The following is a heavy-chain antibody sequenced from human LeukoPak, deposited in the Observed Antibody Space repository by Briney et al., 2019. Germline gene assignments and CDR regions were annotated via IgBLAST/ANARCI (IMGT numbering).Heavy chain of an antibody. J-gene: IGHJ4*02. CDR3: ARSAYRYSGSCPFDY. CDR1: GFTFSSYA. V-gene: IGHV3-64*01. CDR2: ISSNGGST. D-gene: IGHD1-26*01. Sequence: GSLRLSCAASGFTFSSYAMHWVRQAPGKGLEYVSAISSNGGSTYYANSVKGRFTISRDNSKNTLYLQMGSLRAEDMAVYYCARSAYRYSGSCPFDYWGQGTLVTVSS.